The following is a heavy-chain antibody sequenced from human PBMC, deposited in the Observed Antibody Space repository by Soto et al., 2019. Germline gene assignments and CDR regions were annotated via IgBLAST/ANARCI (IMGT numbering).Heavy chain of an antibody. CDR1: GGSFSGYY. Sequence: PSETLSLTCAVYGGSFSGYYWSWIRQQPGKGLEWIGEINHSGSTNYNPSLKSRVTISVDTSKNQFSLKLSSVTAADTAVYYCARVVPAATDPTNYYYMDVWGKGTTVT. CDR3: ARVVPAATDPTNYYYMDV. V-gene: IGHV4-34*01. CDR2: INHSGST. J-gene: IGHJ6*03. D-gene: IGHD2-2*01.